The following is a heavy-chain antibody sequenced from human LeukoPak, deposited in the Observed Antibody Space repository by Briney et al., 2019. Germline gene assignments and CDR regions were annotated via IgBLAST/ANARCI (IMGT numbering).Heavy chain of an antibody. Sequence: GESLKIPCKGSGYSFTSYWIAWVRPMPRKGLEWMGIIYPGDSDTRYSPSFQGQVTISADKSISTAYLQWSSLKAAGTAMYYCARWSSGWYKGYFDYWGQGTLVTVSS. CDR3: ARWSSGWYKGYFDY. CDR1: GYSFTSYW. CDR2: IYPGDSDT. J-gene: IGHJ4*02. D-gene: IGHD6-19*01. V-gene: IGHV5-51*01.